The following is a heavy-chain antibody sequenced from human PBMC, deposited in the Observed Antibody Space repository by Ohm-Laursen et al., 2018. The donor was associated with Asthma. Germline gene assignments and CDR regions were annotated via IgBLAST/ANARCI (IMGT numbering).Heavy chain of an antibody. CDR3: ARSVGYHLF. CDR2: VSYSGST. D-gene: IGHD3-22*01. J-gene: IGHJ4*02. Sequence: SETLSLTCTVSGDSVSSGTHYWSWIRQPPGKGLEWIGYVSYSGSTNYNPSLKSRVTISADTSKNQFSLRLSSVTAADTAEYYCARSVGYHLFWGQGTLVTVSS. V-gene: IGHV4-61*01. CDR1: GDSVSSGTHY.